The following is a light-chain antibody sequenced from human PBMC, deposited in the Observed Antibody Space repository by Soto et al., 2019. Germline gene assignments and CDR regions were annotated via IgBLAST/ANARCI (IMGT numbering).Light chain of an antibody. CDR1: QSVSNNY. J-gene: IGKJ1*01. V-gene: IGKV3-20*01. Sequence: EIVLTQSPGTLSLSPGERATLSCRASQSVSNNYLAWYQQKPGQAPRLLIFGASNRATGIPDRFSGSGSGTDFTLTISRLEPEDFAMYYCQQYAGSPRTFGQGTKVDIK. CDR3: QQYAGSPRT. CDR2: GAS.